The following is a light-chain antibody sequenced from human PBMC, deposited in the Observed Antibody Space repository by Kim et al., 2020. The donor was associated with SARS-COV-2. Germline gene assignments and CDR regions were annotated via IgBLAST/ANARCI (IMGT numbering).Light chain of an antibody. CDR2: NNN. Sequence: GQRDTITCSGNRSNIRSNTVNWYQQHPGTAPKLLIYNNNQRPSGVPDRFSGSKSGTSASLTISGPQSEDEADYYCAAWDDSLNVYVFGTGTKVTVL. CDR1: RSNIRSNT. V-gene: IGLV1-44*01. J-gene: IGLJ1*01. CDR3: AAWDDSLNVYV.